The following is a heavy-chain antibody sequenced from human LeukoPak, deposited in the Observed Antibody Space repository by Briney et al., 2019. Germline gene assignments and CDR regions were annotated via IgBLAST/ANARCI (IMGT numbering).Heavy chain of an antibody. V-gene: IGHV1-18*01. Sequence: ASVKVSCKASGYTFTSYGISWVRQAPGQGLEWMGWISAYNGNTNYAQKLQGRVTMTTDTSTSTAYMELRSLRSDDTAVYYCARTYCFDSSGSRDAFHFWGQGTMVTVST. J-gene: IGHJ3*01. CDR3: ARTYCFDSSGSRDAFHF. CDR2: ISAYNGNT. D-gene: IGHD3-22*01. CDR1: GYTFTSYG.